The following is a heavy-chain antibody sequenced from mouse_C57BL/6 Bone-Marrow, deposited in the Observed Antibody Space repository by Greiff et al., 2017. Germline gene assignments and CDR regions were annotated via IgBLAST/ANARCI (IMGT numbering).Heavy chain of an antibody. J-gene: IGHJ1*03. CDR2: INYDGSST. V-gene: IGHV5-16*01. Sequence: EVHLVESEGGLVQPGSSMKLSCTASGFTFSDYYMAWVRQVPEKGLEWVANINYDGSSTYYMDSLKSRFIISRDNAKNILYLQMSSLKSEDTATYYCARDGGSSHWYFDVWGTGTTVTVSS. CDR1: GFTFSDYY. CDR3: ARDGGSSHWYFDV. D-gene: IGHD1-1*01.